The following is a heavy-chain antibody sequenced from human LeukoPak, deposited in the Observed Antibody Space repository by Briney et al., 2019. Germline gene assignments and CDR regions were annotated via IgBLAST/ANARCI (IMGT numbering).Heavy chain of an antibody. CDR3: AREAFGGYDGYYFDY. CDR1: GYTFTGYY. D-gene: IGHD5-12*01. Sequence: ASVKVSCKASGYTFTGYYMHWVRQAPGQGLEWMGWINPNSGGTNYAQKFQGRVTMTRDTSISTAYMELSRLRSDDTAVYYCAREAFGGYDGYYFDYWGQGTLVTVSS. J-gene: IGHJ4*02. CDR2: INPNSGGT. V-gene: IGHV1-2*02.